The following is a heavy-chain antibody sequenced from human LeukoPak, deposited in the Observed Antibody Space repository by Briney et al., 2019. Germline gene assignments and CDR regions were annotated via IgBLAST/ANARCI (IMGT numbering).Heavy chain of an antibody. Sequence: PGGSLRLSCAASGFTFDDYTMHWVRQAPGKGLEWVSLISWDGGSTYYADSVKGRFTISRDNSKNSLYLQMNSLRAEDTAVYYCAKDVGSGWYRVNFDYWGQGTLVTVSS. CDR1: GFTFDDYT. CDR2: ISWDGGST. J-gene: IGHJ4*02. CDR3: AKDVGSGWYRVNFDY. D-gene: IGHD6-19*01. V-gene: IGHV3-43*01.